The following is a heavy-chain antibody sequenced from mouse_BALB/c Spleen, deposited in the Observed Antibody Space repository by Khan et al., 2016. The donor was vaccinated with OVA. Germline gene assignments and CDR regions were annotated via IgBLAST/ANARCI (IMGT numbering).Heavy chain of an antibody. D-gene: IGHD2-3*01. CDR1: GFSLTSYG. CDR2: IWAGGST. J-gene: IGHJ4*01. V-gene: IGHV2-9*02. CDR3: ARGDGYYEDAMDY. Sequence: VELVESGPGLVAPSQSLSITCTVSGFSLTSYGIHLVRQPPGKGLEWLGVIWAGGSTNYNSALMSRLSISKDNSKSQVFLKMNSLQTDDTAMYYCARGDGYYEDAMDYWGQGTSVTVSS.